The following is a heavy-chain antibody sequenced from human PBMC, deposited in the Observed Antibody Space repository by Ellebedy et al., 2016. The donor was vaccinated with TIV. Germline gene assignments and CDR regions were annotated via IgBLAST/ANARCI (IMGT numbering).Heavy chain of an antibody. CDR1: GFTFSSYA. V-gene: IGHV3-23*01. CDR2: ISGSGGST. D-gene: IGHD3-10*01. CDR3: AKDWRFGEFGY. Sequence: GESLKISXAASGFTFSSYAMSWVRQAPGKGLEWVSAISGSGGSTYYADSVKGRFTISRDNSKNTLYLQMNSLRAEDTAVYYCAKDWRFGEFGYWGQGTLVTVSS. J-gene: IGHJ4*02.